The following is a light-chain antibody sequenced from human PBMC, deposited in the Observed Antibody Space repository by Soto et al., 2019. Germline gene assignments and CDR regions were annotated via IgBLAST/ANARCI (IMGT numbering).Light chain of an antibody. Sequence: EIVLTQSPGTLSLPPGERATLSCRASQSVPNSYLAWYQQKPGQAPRLLIYGASSRATGIPVRLSGSGSGTDLTHTISRLAHEEFEVYYCQRYGTSTTFGQGTKVEIK. CDR2: GAS. J-gene: IGKJ1*01. V-gene: IGKV3-20*01. CDR1: QSVPNSY. CDR3: QRYGTSTT.